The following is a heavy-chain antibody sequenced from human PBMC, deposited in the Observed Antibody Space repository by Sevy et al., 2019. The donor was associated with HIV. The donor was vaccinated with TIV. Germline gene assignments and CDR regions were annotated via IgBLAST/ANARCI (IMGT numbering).Heavy chain of an antibody. D-gene: IGHD3-9*01. V-gene: IGHV3-30*02. J-gene: IGHJ3*02. Sequence: GGSLRLSCAASGFTFRSYGMHWVRQAPGKGLEWVAFIWYDGTNQYYVDSVKGRFTISRDNSKDTLYLQMNSLRAEDTAVYDCAKDRSRRYYDILTGYFKGDALDIWGQGTMVTVSS. CDR1: GFTFRSYG. CDR2: IWYDGTNQ. CDR3: AKDRSRRYYDILTGYFKGDALDI.